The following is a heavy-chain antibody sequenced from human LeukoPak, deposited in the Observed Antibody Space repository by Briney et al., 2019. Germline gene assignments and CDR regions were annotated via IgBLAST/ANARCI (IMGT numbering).Heavy chain of an antibody. J-gene: IGHJ5*02. D-gene: IGHD6-19*01. CDR3: AKGRIAVAGTACWFDP. V-gene: IGHV3-23*01. CDR1: GFTFSSYG. CDR2: ISSSGGST. Sequence: GGSLRLSCAASGFTFSSYGMTWVRQTPGKGLEWVSSISSSGGSTYYADSVKGRFTISRDNSKSTLYVQMNSLRGEDTAVYYCAKGRIAVAGTACWFDPWGQGTLVTVSS.